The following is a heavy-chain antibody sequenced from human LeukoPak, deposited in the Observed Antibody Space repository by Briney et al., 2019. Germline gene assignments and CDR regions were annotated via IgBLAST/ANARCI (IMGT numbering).Heavy chain of an antibody. D-gene: IGHD1-26*01. CDR1: GGSISSTNW. Sequence: SGTLSLTCGVSGGSISSTNWWSWVRQPPGQGLEWIGEISLNGVTNYNPSLKSRVTMSLDRSKNHLSLTLTSVTAADTAVYYCSRESGAFSPFGYWGQGTLVTVSS. V-gene: IGHV4-4*02. J-gene: IGHJ4*02. CDR3: SRESGAFSPFGY. CDR2: ISLNGVT.